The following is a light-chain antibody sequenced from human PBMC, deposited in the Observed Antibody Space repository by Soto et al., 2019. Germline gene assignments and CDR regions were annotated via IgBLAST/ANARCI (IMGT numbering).Light chain of an antibody. CDR2: AAS. J-gene: IGKJ4*01. CDR1: QGISSY. Sequence: AIRMTQSPSSLSASTGDRVTITCRASQGISSYLAWYQQKPGKAPKLLIYAASTLQSGVPSRFSGSGSGTDLTLTVSCLQSEDFATYYCHRFYSYPLTFGGGTKVEIK. CDR3: HRFYSYPLT. V-gene: IGKV1-8*01.